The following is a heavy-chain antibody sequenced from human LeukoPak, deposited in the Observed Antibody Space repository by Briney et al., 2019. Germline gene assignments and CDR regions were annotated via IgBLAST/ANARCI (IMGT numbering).Heavy chain of an antibody. Sequence: KPSETLSLTCAVSGYSISSGYYWGWIRQPPGKGLEWIGSIYHSGSTYYNPSLKSRVTISVDTSKNQFSLKLSSVTAADTAVYYCASFIAVAGSFDYWGQGTLVTVSS. V-gene: IGHV4-38-2*01. CDR3: ASFIAVAGSFDY. CDR1: GYSISSGYY. CDR2: IYHSGST. J-gene: IGHJ4*02. D-gene: IGHD6-19*01.